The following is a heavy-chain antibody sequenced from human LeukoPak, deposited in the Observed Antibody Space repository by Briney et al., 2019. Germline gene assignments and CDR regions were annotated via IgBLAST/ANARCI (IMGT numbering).Heavy chain of an antibody. D-gene: IGHD6-19*01. CDR2: IYHSGST. Sequence: PSETLSLTCAVSGGSISSGGYSWSWIRQPPGKGLEWIGYIYHSGSTYYNPSLKSRVTISVDTSKNQFSLKLSSVTAADTAVYYCARDTGQWLVRGYNWFDPWGQGTLVTVFS. V-gene: IGHV4-30-2*01. CDR1: GGSISSGGYS. J-gene: IGHJ5*02. CDR3: ARDTGQWLVRGYNWFDP.